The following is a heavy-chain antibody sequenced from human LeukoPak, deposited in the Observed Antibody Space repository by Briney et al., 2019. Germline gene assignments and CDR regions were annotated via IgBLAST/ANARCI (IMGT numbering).Heavy chain of an antibody. J-gene: IGHJ6*02. Sequence: GGSLRLSCAASGFTFSSYGMHWVRQAPGKGLEWVAVISYDGSNKYYADSVKGRFTISRDNSKNTLYLQMNSLGAEDTAVYYCAKETTTYYGMDVWGQGTTVTVSS. CDR3: AKETTTYYGMDV. V-gene: IGHV3-30*18. CDR1: GFTFSSYG. D-gene: IGHD1-14*01. CDR2: ISYDGSNK.